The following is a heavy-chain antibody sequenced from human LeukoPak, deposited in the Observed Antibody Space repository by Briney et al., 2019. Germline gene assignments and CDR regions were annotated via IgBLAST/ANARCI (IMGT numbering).Heavy chain of an antibody. D-gene: IGHD2-2*02. CDR3: ARGRIVVVPAAIRGSYYYYGMDV. V-gene: IGHV4-34*01. Sequence: KPSETLSLTCAVYGGSFSGYNWSWIRQPPEKGLEWFREINHSGSTNYNPSLKSRVTISVATSKNQFFLKLSSVTAADTAVYYCARGRIVVVPAAIRGSYYYYGMDVWGQGTTVTVSS. CDR2: INHSGST. J-gene: IGHJ6*02. CDR1: GGSFSGYN.